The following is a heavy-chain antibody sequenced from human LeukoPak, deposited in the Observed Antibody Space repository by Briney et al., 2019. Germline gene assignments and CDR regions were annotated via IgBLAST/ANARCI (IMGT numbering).Heavy chain of an antibody. CDR2: IYYSGST. J-gene: IGHJ3*02. V-gene: IGHV4-59*01. CDR1: GGSISSYY. Sequence: SETLSLTCTVSGGSISSYYWSWIRQPPGKGLEWIGYIYYSGSTNYNPSLKSRVTISVDTSKNQFSLKLSSVTAADTAMYYCARGVGSGGVFDIGGKGKMVTVFS. D-gene: IGHD3-10*01. CDR3: ARGVGSGGVFDI.